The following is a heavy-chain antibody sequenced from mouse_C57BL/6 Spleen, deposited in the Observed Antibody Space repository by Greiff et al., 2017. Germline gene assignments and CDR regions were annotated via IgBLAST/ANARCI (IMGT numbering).Heavy chain of an antibody. CDR3: AREGGGSNYDPFAY. CDR2: IDPSDSET. V-gene: IGHV1-52*01. Sequence: QVQLQQPGAELVRPGSSVKLSCKASGYTFTSYWMHWVKQRPIQGLEWIGNIDPSDSETHYNQKFKDKATLTVDKSSSTAYMQLSSLTSEDSAVXYCAREGGGSNYDPFAYWGQGTLVTVSA. D-gene: IGHD2-5*01. CDR1: GYTFTSYW. J-gene: IGHJ3*01.